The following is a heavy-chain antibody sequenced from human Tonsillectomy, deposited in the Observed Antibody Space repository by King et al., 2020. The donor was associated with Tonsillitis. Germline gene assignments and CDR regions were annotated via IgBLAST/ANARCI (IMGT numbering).Heavy chain of an antibody. CDR3: ARQENPWFGELGT. J-gene: IGHJ4*02. D-gene: IGHD3-10*01. CDR2: IYPGDSDT. Sequence: VQLVESGAEVKKPGESLKISCKGSGYTFTSYWIGWVRQMPGRGLEWMGIIYPGDSDTRYSPSFQGQVTISADMSISTAYLQWSSLKASDTAMYYCARQENPWFGELGTWGQGTLVTVSS. CDR1: GYTFTSYW. V-gene: IGHV5-51*01.